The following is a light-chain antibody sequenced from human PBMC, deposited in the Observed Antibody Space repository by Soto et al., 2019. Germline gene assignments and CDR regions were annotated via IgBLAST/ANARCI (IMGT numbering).Light chain of an antibody. CDR3: QHYNTHPWT. V-gene: IGKV1-9*01. J-gene: IGKJ1*01. CDR1: HDISTY. CDR2: EAS. Sequence: DIQLTQSPSLLSASVGDRVTITCGASHDISTYLALYQQKPGKSPKLMIYEASTLQSGVPSRFSGSGSGTEFTLTISSLQPDDFATYYCQHYNTHPWTFGQGTKVDI.